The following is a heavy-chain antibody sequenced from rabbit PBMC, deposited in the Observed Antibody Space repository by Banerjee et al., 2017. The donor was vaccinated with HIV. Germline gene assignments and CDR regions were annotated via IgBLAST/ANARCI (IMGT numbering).Heavy chain of an antibody. CDR3: ARTGYTGYGFDL. CDR1: GFSFSSRHY. V-gene: IGHV1S45*01. D-gene: IGHD7-1*01. Sequence: QEQLVESGGGLVQPEGSLTLTCTASGFSFSSRHYICWVRQAPGKGLEWIACIYTGSGLTYYASWAKGRFTISKASSTTATLQMTSLTAADTATYFCARTGYTGYGFDLWGPGTLVTVS. CDR2: IYTGSGLT. J-gene: IGHJ4*01.